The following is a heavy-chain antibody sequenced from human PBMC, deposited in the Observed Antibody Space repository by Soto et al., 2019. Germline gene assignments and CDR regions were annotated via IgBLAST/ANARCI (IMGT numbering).Heavy chain of an antibody. CDR3: ARGSKGGLTNPNYYSYYGMDV. Sequence: QVQLVQSGAEVKKPGSSVKVSCKASGCTFSSYAISWVRQAPGQGLEWMGGIIPIFGTANYAQKFQGRVTITADESTSTAYMELSSLRSEATAVYYCARGSKGGLTNPNYYSYYGMDVWGQGTTVTVSS. CDR1: GCTFSSYA. D-gene: IGHD1-1*01. CDR2: IIPIFGTA. V-gene: IGHV1-69*01. J-gene: IGHJ6*02.